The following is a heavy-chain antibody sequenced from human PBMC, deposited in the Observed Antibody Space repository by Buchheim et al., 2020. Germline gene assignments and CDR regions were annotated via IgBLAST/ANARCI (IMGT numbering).Heavy chain of an antibody. D-gene: IGHD1-1*01. CDR3: AKDTTHGNFGY. V-gene: IGHV3-23*01. CDR1: GFIFASYT. CDR2: ISGAGGST. Sequence: EVQVLESGGGLVQPGGSLRLSCAASGFIFASYTMHWVRQAPGKGLEWVSGISGAGGSTYYADSVEGRFTISRDNLKITRYLQMNSLRVEDTAVYYCAKDTTHGNFGYWGQGTL. J-gene: IGHJ4*02.